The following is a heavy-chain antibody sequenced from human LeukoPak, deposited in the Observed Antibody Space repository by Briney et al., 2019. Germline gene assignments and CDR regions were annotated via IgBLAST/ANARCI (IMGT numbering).Heavy chain of an antibody. V-gene: IGHV3-21*01. CDR3: ARLGSGSGSYYHDAFDI. D-gene: IGHD3-10*01. CDR2: ITSSSSYI. Sequence: GESLRLSCAASGFTFSTYNMNWVRQAPGKGLEWLSSITSSSSYIYYADSVKGRFTISRDNAKNSLYLQMNSLRAEDTAVYYCARLGSGSGSYYHDAFDIWGQGTMVTVSS. J-gene: IGHJ3*02. CDR1: GFTFSTYN.